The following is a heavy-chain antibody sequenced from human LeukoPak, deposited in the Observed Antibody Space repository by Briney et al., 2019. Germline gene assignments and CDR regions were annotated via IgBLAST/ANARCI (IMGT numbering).Heavy chain of an antibody. J-gene: IGHJ6*02. CDR1: GYTFTSYG. CDR3: ARDGRNYYYYYGMDV. V-gene: IGHV1-18*01. CDR2: ISAYNGNT. Sequence: ASVKVSCKASGYTFTSYGISWVRQAPGQGLEWMGWISAYNGNTNYAQKLQGRVTMTTDTSTSTAYMELRSLRSDDTAVYHCARDGRNYYYYYGMDVWGQGTTVTVSS.